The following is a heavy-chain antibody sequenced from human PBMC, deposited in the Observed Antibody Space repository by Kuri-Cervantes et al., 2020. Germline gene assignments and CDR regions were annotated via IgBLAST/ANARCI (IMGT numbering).Heavy chain of an antibody. D-gene: IGHD1-7*01. J-gene: IGHJ4*02. V-gene: IGHV3-30-3*01. CDR3: ARVRNSWNYRGRGPRGHLPYYFDY. CDR1: GFTFSSYA. CDR2: ISYDGGNK. Sequence: GESLKISCAASGFTFSSYAMHWVRQAPGKGLEWVAVISYDGGNKYYADSVKGRFTISRDNSKNTLYLQMNSLRAEDTAVYYCARVRNSWNYRGRGPRGHLPYYFDYWGQGTLVTVSS.